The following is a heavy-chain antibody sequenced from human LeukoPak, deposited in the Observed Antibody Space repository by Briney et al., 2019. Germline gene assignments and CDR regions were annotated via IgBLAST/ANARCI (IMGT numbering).Heavy chain of an antibody. V-gene: IGHV1-18*01. CDR2: ISAYNGNT. D-gene: IGHD3-3*01. CDR3: ARSYDFWSGYYTANNWFDP. J-gene: IGHJ5*02. Sequence: ASVKVSCKASGYTFTSYGISWVRQAPGQGLEWMGWISAYNGNTNYAQKLQGRVTMTTDTSTSTAYMELRSLRSDDTAVYYCARSYDFWSGYYTANNWFDPWGQGTLVTVSS. CDR1: GYTFTSYG.